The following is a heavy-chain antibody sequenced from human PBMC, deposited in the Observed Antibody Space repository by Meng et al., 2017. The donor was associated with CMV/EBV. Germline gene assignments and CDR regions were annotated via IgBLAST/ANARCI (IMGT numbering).Heavy chain of an antibody. D-gene: IGHD4-17*01. V-gene: IGHV3-9*01. CDR2: ISWNSGSI. CDR3: AKDPGPTVTPPEYFQH. Sequence: SLKISCAASGFTFDDYAMHWVRQAPGKGLEWVSGISWNSGSIGYADSVKGRFTISRDNSKNTLYLQMNSLRAEDTAVYYCAKDPGPTVTPPEYFQHWGQGTLVTVSS. J-gene: IGHJ1*01. CDR1: GFTFDDYA.